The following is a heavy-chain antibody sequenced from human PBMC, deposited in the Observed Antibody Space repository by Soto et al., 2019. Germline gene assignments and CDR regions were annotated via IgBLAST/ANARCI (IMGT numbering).Heavy chain of an antibody. CDR1: GYTFINYD. CDR3: ARRRGSNGWFEL. J-gene: IGHJ5*02. CDR2: MNPDSGNT. V-gene: IGHV1-8*01. Sequence: QVQLVQSGAEVKKPGASVKVSCKASGYTFINYDINWVRQATGQGLGWVGWMNPDSGNTGYAQNFQGRVTMTGNTSIRAVYMELSSLTSDNTAVYYCARRRGSNGWFELWGQGTLVTVSS. D-gene: IGHD2-8*01.